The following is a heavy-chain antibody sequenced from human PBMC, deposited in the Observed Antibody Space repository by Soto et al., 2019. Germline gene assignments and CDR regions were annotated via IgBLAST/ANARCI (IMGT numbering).Heavy chain of an antibody. CDR2: IKSKTDGGTT. Sequence: GGSLRLSCAASGFTFSNAWMSWVRQAPGKGLEWVGRIKSKTDGGTTDYAAPVKGRFTISRDDSTNTLYLQMNSLKTEDTAVYYCTTVAESLIQEVYVTSYFDYWGQGTLVTVSS. V-gene: IGHV3-15*01. D-gene: IGHD2-8*01. CDR3: TTVAESLIQEVYVTSYFDY. J-gene: IGHJ4*02. CDR1: GFTFSNAW.